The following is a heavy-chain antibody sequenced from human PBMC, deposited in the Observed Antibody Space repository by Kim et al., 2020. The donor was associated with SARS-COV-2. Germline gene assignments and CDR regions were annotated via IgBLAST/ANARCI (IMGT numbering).Heavy chain of an antibody. Sequence: VKGRFTISRDNAKNSLYLQMNSLRAEDTAVYYCARTHCSGGSCYSGWFDPWGQGTLVTVSS. V-gene: IGHV3-21*01. J-gene: IGHJ5*02. D-gene: IGHD2-15*01. CDR3: ARTHCSGGSCYSGWFDP.